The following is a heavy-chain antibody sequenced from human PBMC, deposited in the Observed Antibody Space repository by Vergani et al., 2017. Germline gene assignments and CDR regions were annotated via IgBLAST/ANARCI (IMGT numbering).Heavy chain of an antibody. CDR2: ISAYNGNT. CDR1: GYTFSTYG. CDR3: AKSPIVYYYGMDV. J-gene: IGHJ6*02. D-gene: IGHD1-26*01. V-gene: IGHV1-18*01. Sequence: QVQLVQSGAEVKKPGASVKVSCKASGYTFSTYGISWVRQAPGQGLEWMGWISAYNGNTNYPEKFQGRLTMTTDTSTRTAYMELRSLRSDDTAVYYCAKSPIVYYYGMDVWGQGTTVTVSS.